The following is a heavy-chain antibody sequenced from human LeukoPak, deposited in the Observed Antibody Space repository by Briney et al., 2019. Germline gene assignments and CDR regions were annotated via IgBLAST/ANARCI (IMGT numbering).Heavy chain of an antibody. Sequence: PGGSLRLSCAASGFTVSSNYMSWVRQAPGKGLEWVSVIYSGGSTYYADSVKGRFTISRDNSKNTLYLQMNSLRHEDTAVYYCARYDFPRTFDYWGQGTLVTVSS. J-gene: IGHJ4*02. CDR2: IYSGGST. CDR3: ARYDFPRTFDY. V-gene: IGHV3-53*01. CDR1: GFTVSSNY. D-gene: IGHD5-12*01.